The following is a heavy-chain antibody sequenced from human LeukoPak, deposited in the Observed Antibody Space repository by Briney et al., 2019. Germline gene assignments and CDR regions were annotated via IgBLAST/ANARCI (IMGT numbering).Heavy chain of an antibody. V-gene: IGHV4-4*07. CDR2: IYTSGST. Sequence: SETLSLTCTVSGYSISSGYFWGWIRQPAGKGLEWIGRIYTSGSTNYNPSLKSRVTMSVDTSKNQFSLKLSSVTAADTAVYYCARDSGSYSSKFDYWGQGTLVTVSS. CDR1: GYSISSGYF. CDR3: ARDSGSYSSKFDY. D-gene: IGHD1-26*01. J-gene: IGHJ4*02.